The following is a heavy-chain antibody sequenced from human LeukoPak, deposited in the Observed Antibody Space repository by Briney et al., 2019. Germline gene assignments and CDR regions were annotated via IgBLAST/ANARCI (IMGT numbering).Heavy chain of an antibody. CDR1: GYTFASFG. Sequence: ASVKVSCKASGYTFASFGITWVRQAPGQGLEWMGWINTHNGDTNYAQKLQGRVTMTTDTSTSTAYMELRSLRSDDTAVYYCARAPDRDNWNYKGPLNRAFDIWGQGTMVTVSS. V-gene: IGHV1-18*01. J-gene: IGHJ3*02. CDR3: ARAPDRDNWNYKGPLNRAFDI. D-gene: IGHD1-7*01. CDR2: INTHNGDT.